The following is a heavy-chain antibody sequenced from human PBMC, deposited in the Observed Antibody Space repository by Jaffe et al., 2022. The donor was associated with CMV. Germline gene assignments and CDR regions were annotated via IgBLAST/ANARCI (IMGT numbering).Heavy chain of an antibody. CDR1: GFTFGDYA. CDR2: IRSKAYGGTT. J-gene: IGHJ4*02. Sequence: EVQLVESGGGLVKPGRSLRLSCTASGFTFGDYAMSWFRQAPGKGLEWVGFIRSKAYGGTTEYAASVKGRFTISRDDSKSIAYLQMNSLKTEDTAVYYCTRVERPLNYYFDYWGQGTLVTVSS. CDR3: TRVERPLNYYFDY. D-gene: IGHD1-26*01. V-gene: IGHV3-49*05.